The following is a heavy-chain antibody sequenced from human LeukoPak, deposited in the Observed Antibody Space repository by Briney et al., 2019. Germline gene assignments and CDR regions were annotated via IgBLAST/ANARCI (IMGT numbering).Heavy chain of an antibody. Sequence: GASVKVSCKASGGTFSSYAISWVRQAPGQGLEWMGGIIPIFGTANYAQKFQGRVTITADESTSTAYMELSSLRSEDTAVYYCARETTGVEGIWGYYFDYWGQGTLVTVSS. CDR2: IIPIFGTA. V-gene: IGHV1-69*13. J-gene: IGHJ4*02. CDR1: GGTFSSYA. CDR3: ARETTGVEGIWGYYFDY. D-gene: IGHD1-1*01.